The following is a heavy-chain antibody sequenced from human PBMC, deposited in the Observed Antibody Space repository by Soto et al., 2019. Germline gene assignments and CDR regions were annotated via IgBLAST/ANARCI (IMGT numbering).Heavy chain of an antibody. CDR2: IVVGSGNT. CDR3: AAGPYSSSWSPWFDP. CDR1: GFTFTSSA. J-gene: IGHJ5*02. V-gene: IGHV1-58*01. Sequence: GASVKVSCKASGFTFTSSAVQWVRQARGQRLEWIGWIVVGSGNTNYAQKFQERVTITRDMSTSTAYMELSSLRSKDTAVYYCAAGPYSSSWSPWFDPWGQGTLVTVSS. D-gene: IGHD6-13*01.